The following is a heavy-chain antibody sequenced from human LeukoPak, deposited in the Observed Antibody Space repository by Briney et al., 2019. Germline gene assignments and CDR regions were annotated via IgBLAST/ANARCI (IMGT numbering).Heavy chain of an antibody. J-gene: IGHJ6*02. CDR2: IYYTGSA. Sequence: SETLSLTCTVSGGSINSYSITTFYWSWIRQPPGKGLEWIGYIYYTGSANYNPSLKSRVTISVDTSKNQFSLKLSSVTAADTAEYYCARHVSGSGGINYYGLDVWGQGTTVTVSS. CDR1: GGSINSYSITTFY. V-gene: IGHV4-59*08. CDR3: ARHVSGSGGINYYGLDV. D-gene: IGHD3-10*01.